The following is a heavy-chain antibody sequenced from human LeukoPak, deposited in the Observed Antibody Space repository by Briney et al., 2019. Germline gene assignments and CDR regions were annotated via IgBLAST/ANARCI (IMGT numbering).Heavy chain of an antibody. V-gene: IGHV5-51*01. CDR2: IYPGDSDT. Sequence: GESLQISCQGSGYSFTSYWIGWVRQMPGKGLEWMGIIYPGDSDTRYSPSFQGQDTISADKSTSTAYLQWSSLKASDTAMYYCARRYDMGWFDPWGQGTLVTVSS. J-gene: IGHJ5*02. CDR1: GYSFTSYW. D-gene: IGHD3-9*01. CDR3: ARRYDMGWFDP.